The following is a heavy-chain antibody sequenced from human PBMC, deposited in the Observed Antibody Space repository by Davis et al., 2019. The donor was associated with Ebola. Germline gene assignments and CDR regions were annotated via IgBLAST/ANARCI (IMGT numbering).Heavy chain of an antibody. CDR2: VILKSGAT. Sequence: ASVKVSCKASGYTFTGYNMHWMRPAPGQGLEWLGRVILKSGATNYAQKFQGRVTMTMDTSINTVYMELSRLRSDDTVVYYCARGDKYAMNVWGQGTTVTVSS. CDR1: GYTFTGYN. CDR3: ARGDKYAMNV. V-gene: IGHV1-2*05. J-gene: IGHJ6*02.